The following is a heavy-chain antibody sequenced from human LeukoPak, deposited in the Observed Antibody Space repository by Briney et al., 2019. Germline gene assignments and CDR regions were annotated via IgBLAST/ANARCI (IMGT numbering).Heavy chain of an antibody. Sequence: GASVKVSCKASGYTFTGYYMHWVRQAPGQGLEWMGRIIPIFGIANYAQKFQGRVTITADKSTSTAYMELSSLRSEDTAVYYCARSDIVLMVYAIAPFDYWGQGTLVTVSS. D-gene: IGHD2-8*01. CDR1: GYTFTGYY. V-gene: IGHV1-69*02. J-gene: IGHJ4*02. CDR3: ARSDIVLMVYAIAPFDY. CDR2: IIPIFGIA.